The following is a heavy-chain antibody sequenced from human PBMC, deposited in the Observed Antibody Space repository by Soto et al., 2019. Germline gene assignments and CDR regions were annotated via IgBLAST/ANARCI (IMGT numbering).Heavy chain of an antibody. Sequence: QVQLVESGGGVVQPGRSLRLSCAASGFTFSRYGMHWVRQAPGKGLEWVAVIWYDGSNKYYADSVKGRFTISRDNSKNTLYLQMNSLRAEDTAVYYCGCGFDLLWSMDVWRQGTTVTVSS. CDR3: GCGFDLLWSMDV. V-gene: IGHV3-33*01. CDR1: GFTFSRYG. CDR2: IWYDGSNK. D-gene: IGHD3-9*01. J-gene: IGHJ6*02.